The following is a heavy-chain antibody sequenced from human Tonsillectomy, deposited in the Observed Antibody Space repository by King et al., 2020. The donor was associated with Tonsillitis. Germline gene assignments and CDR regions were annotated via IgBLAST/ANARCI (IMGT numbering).Heavy chain of an antibody. D-gene: IGHD3-10*01. CDR1: GGTFTNNA. V-gene: IGHV1-69*01. J-gene: IGHJ6*02. CDR2: IIPIFNPT. CDR3: ARPMGRGVISRNYYYAMDV. Sequence: QLVQSGAEVKKSGSSVTVSCKTSGGTFTNNAISWLRQAPGQGLEWMGGIIPIFNPTNYAQKFQGRVTITADESTSTAYMELSGLRSEDTAVYYCARPMGRGVISRNYYYAMDVWGQGTTVTVSS.